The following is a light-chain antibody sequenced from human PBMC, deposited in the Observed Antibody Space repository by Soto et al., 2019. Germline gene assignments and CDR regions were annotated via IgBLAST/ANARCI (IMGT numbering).Light chain of an antibody. Sequence: QSVLTQPPSVSGAPGPRGTLSCTGSSSNIGAGYDVHWYQQLPGTAPKLLIYGNSNRPSGVPDRFSGSKSGTSASLAITGLQAEDEADYYCQSYDSSLSGVVFGGGTKLPV. J-gene: IGLJ2*01. CDR3: QSYDSSLSGVV. CDR2: GNS. V-gene: IGLV1-40*01. CDR1: SSNIGAGYD.